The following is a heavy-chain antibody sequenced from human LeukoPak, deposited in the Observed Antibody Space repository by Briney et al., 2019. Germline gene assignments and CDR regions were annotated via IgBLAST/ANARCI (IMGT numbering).Heavy chain of an antibody. CDR1: GGSISNYY. CDR3: ARDATYYDILTGYSPGTFDY. J-gene: IGHJ4*02. D-gene: IGHD3-9*01. CDR2: IYSSGST. Sequence: SETLSLTCTVSGGSISNYYWSWIRQPPGKGLEWIGYIYSSGSTNYNPSLKSRVTISVDKSKNQFSLKLSSVTAADTAVYYCARDATYYDILTGYSPGTFDYWGQGTLVTVSS. V-gene: IGHV4-59*12.